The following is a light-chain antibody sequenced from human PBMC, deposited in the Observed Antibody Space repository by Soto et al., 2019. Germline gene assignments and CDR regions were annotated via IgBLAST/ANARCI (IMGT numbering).Light chain of an antibody. J-gene: IGLJ3*02. CDR3: AAWDDSLSGV. Sequence: QPVLTQPPSASGTPGQRVTISCSGSSSNIGNNHVYWYQQLPGTAPKLLISSNNQRPSGVPDRFSGSKSGTSASLAISGLRSEDEGDYYCAAWDDSLSGVFGGGTKVTVL. CDR1: SSNIGNNH. V-gene: IGLV1-47*02. CDR2: SNN.